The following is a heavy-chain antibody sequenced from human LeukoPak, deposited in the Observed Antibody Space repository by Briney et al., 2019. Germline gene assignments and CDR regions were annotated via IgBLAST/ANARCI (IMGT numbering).Heavy chain of an antibody. V-gene: IGHV1-69*13. D-gene: IGHD3-22*01. Sequence: SLKVSCKASGCTFSSYAISWVRQAPGQGLEWMGGIIPIFGTANYAQKFQGRVTITADESTSTAYMELSSLRSEDTAVYYCARDTTYYDSFPIEGMDVWGQGTTVTVSS. CDR3: ARDTTYYDSFPIEGMDV. J-gene: IGHJ6*02. CDR2: IIPIFGTA. CDR1: GCTFSSYA.